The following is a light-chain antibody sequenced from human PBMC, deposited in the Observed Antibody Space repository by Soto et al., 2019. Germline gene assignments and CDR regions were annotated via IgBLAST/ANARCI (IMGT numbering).Light chain of an antibody. CDR2: DDS. CDR1: NIGSES. V-gene: IGLV3-21*02. Sequence: SYELTQPPSVSVAPGQTARITCGGNNIGSESVHWYQKKPGQAPVLVVYDDSDRPSGIPERFSGSNSGNTATLTISRVEAGDEADYYCQVWDRSSDHRGVFRGGTKLTVL. J-gene: IGLJ2*01. CDR3: QVWDRSSDHRGV.